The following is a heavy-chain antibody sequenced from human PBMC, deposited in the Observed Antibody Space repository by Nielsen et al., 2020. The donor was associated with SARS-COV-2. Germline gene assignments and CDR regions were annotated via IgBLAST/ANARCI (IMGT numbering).Heavy chain of an antibody. Sequence: SETLSLTCTVSGGSISSGSYYWSWIRQPAGKGLEWIGYIYYSGSTYYNPSLKSRVTISVDTSKNQFSLKLSSVTAADTAVYYCASLYYLSGFDYWGQGTLVTVSS. V-gene: IGHV4-39*01. CDR1: GGSISSGSYY. J-gene: IGHJ4*02. CDR2: IYYSGST. CDR3: ASLYYLSGFDY. D-gene: IGHD3-10*01.